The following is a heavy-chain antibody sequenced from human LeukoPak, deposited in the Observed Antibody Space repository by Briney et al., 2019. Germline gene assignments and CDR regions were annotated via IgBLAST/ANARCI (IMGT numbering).Heavy chain of an antibody. CDR3: ARESRWPRRAFDI. Sequence: SETLSLTCAVYGGSFSGYYWSWIRQPPGKGLEWIGEINHSGSTNYNPSLKSRVTISVDTSKNQFSLKLSSVTAADTAVYYCARESRWPRRAFDIWGQGTMVTVSS. J-gene: IGHJ3*02. V-gene: IGHV4-34*01. D-gene: IGHD4-23*01. CDR2: INHSGST. CDR1: GGSFSGYY.